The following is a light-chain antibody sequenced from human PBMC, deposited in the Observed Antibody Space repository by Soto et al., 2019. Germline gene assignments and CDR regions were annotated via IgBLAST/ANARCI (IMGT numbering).Light chain of an antibody. V-gene: IGLV2-8*02. CDR2: EVT. CDR1: SSDVGGYNY. Sequence: QSALTQPPSASRSPGQSVTISCTGTSSDVGGYNYVSWYQQQSGKTPKLIIYEVTKRPSGVPDRFSGSKSGNTASLTVSGLQAEDEADYYCSSYGGDNNWGVFGGGTKLTVL. J-gene: IGLJ2*01. CDR3: SSYGGDNNWGV.